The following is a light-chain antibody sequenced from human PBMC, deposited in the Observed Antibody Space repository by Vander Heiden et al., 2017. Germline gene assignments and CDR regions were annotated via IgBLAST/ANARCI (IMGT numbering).Light chain of an antibody. J-gene: IGKJ5*01. CDR3: MQALQTPI. CDR2: LGS. V-gene: IGKV2-28*01. CDR1: QSLLHSNGYNY. Sequence: IVMTQSPLSLPVTPGEPASISCRSSQSLLHSNGYNYLDWYLQKPGQSPQLLIYLGSNRASGVPDRFSGSGSGTDFTLKISRVEAEDVGVYYCMQALQTPIFGQGTRLEIK.